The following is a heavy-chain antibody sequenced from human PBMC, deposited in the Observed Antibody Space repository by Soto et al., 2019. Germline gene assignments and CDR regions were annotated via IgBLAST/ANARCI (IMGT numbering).Heavy chain of an antibody. CDR2: INAGNGNT. D-gene: IGHD5-12*01. Sequence: QVQLVQSGAEVKKPGASVKVSCKASGYTFTSYAMHWVRQAPGQRLVWMGWINAGNGNTKYSQKFQGRVTITRDTSASTAYMELSSLRSEDTAVYYCARDLGQGGHSGYDPPSYYYYYMDVWGKGTTVTVSS. CDR3: ARDLGQGGHSGYDPPSYYYYYMDV. V-gene: IGHV1-3*01. J-gene: IGHJ6*03. CDR1: GYTFTSYA.